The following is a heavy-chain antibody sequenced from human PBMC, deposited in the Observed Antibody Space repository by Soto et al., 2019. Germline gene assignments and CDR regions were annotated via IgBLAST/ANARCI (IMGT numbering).Heavy chain of an antibody. Sequence: QVHLVQSGAEVKKPGASVKVSCKASGYTFTSYGITWVRQAPGQGLEWMGWISAHNGNTDYAQKLQGRVIVTRDTSTGTAYMELRSLISDDTAEFYCARGRYGDYWGQGALVTVSS. CDR2: ISAHNGNT. CDR1: GYTFTSYG. V-gene: IGHV1-18*01. D-gene: IGHD1-1*01. CDR3: ARGRYGDY. J-gene: IGHJ4*02.